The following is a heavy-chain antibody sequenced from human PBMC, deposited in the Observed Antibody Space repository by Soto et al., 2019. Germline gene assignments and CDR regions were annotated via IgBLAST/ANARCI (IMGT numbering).Heavy chain of an antibody. Sequence: QVQLVQSGAEVKKPGSSVKVSCKASGGTFSSYTISWVRQAPGQGLEWMGRIIPMFGIANYAQRFQGRVTVTADKSTSTAYMDLSSLRSEDTAVYYCARGYGDSHDYWGQGTLVTVSS. CDR3: ARGYGDSHDY. D-gene: IGHD4-17*01. CDR2: IIPMFGIA. CDR1: GGTFSSYT. J-gene: IGHJ4*02. V-gene: IGHV1-69*02.